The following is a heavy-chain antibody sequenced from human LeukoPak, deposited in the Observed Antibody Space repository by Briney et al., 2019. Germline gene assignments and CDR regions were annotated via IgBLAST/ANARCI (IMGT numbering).Heavy chain of an antibody. CDR1: GFTFSSYG. V-gene: IGHV3-30*02. Sequence: GGSLRLSCAASGFTFSSYGMHWVRQAPGKGLEWVAFIRYDGSNKYYADSVKGRFTISRDNSKNTLYLQMNSLRAEDTAVYYCVYCSSTSCYYYYYMDVWGKGTTVTVSS. CDR2: IRYDGSNK. CDR3: VYCSSTSCYYYYYMDV. J-gene: IGHJ6*03. D-gene: IGHD2-2*01.